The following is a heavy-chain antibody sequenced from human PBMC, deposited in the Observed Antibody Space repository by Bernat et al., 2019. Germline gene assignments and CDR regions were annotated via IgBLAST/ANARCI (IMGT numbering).Heavy chain of an antibody. Sequence: QVTLKESGPALVKPTQTLTLTCTFSGFSLSTSGMRVSWIRQPPGKALEWLARIDWDDDKFYSTSLKTRLTIAKDTSKKQVVLTMTNMEPVDTATYYCARSRMVRGTGAFDIWGHGTMVTVSS. CDR3: ARSRMVRGTGAFDI. J-gene: IGHJ3*02. CDR2: IDWDDDK. V-gene: IGHV2-70*04. D-gene: IGHD3-10*01. CDR1: GFSLSTSGMR.